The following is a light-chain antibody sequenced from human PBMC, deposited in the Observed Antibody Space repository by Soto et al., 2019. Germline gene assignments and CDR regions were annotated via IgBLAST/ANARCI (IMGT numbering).Light chain of an antibody. CDR1: NSNIGSFYD. CDR2: GDN. J-gene: IGLJ2*01. CDR3: QSYDNSLNHVV. V-gene: IGLV1-40*01. Sequence: QSVLTQPPSVSGAPGQRVTIPCTGSNSNIGSFYDVHWYQQLPGTVPKLLIYGDNNRPSGVPDRFSGSKSGTAASLAITGLQAEDAADYYCQSYDNSLNHVVFGGGTKLTV.